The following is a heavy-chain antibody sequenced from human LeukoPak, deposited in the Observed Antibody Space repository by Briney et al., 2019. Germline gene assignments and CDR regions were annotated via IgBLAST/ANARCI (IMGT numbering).Heavy chain of an antibody. V-gene: IGHV1-18*01. Sequence: ASVKVSCKASSYTFTRYGISWVRQAPGQGLEWMGWISGSNGNTNYAQKFLGRVTITADTSTSTAYMELRSLTSDDTAVYYCARSGRRTYYYFDYCGQGTLVTVSS. D-gene: IGHD5-12*01. CDR2: ISGSNGNT. CDR3: ARSGRRTYYYFDY. J-gene: IGHJ4*02. CDR1: SYTFTRYG.